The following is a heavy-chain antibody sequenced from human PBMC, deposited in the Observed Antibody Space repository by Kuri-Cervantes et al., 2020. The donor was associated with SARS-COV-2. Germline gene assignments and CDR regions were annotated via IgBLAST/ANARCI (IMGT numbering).Heavy chain of an antibody. CDR3: ARAGRFGANWYFDL. D-gene: IGHD3-3*01. J-gene: IGHJ2*01. CDR1: GYSISSGYY. Sequence: SETLSLTCAVSGYSISSGYYWGWIRQPPGKGLEWIGSIYHSGSTYYNPSLKSRVTISVDKSKNQFSLKLSSVTAADTAVYYCARAGRFGANWYFDLWGRGTLVTVSS. V-gene: IGHV4-38-2*01. CDR2: IYHSGST.